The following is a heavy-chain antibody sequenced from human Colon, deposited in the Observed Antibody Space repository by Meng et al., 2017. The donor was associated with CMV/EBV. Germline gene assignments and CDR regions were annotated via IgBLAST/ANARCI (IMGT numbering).Heavy chain of an antibody. CDR1: SGDFSSYY. Sequence: QQWGAGLFKPSGTLSLTCAVYSGDFSSYYRRWIRQPPGKGLEWIGEINHSGSTNYNPSLKSRVTISVDTSKNQFSLKLSSVTAADTAVYYCASILFAAAAGGWVGYWGQGTLVTVSS. D-gene: IGHD6-13*01. J-gene: IGHJ4*02. CDR2: INHSGST. V-gene: IGHV4-34*01. CDR3: ASILFAAAAGGWVGY.